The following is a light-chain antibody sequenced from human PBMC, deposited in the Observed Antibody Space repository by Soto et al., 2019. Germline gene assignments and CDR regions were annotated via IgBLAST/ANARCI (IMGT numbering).Light chain of an antibody. V-gene: IGKV4-1*01. CDR1: QSVFYSSNNKNY. Sequence: DIVMTQSPESLAVSLGERATINCKSSQSVFYSSNNKNYLTWYQQKPGQPPKLLIYWASTRESGVPDRFSGSGSETDFTITISSLQAEDVAVYYCQQYYSLPLTFGGGTKVEIK. CDR3: QQYYSLPLT. J-gene: IGKJ4*01. CDR2: WAS.